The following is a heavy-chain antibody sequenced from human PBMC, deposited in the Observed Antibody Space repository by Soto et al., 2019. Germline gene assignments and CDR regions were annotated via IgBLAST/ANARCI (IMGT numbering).Heavy chain of an antibody. Sequence: SETLSLTCAVSGGSISSSNWWSWVRQPPGKGLEWIGEIFHFGSTNYNPSLKSRVTMSVDKSKNHFSLKMSSVTAADTAVYYCASGTIYHSYGMDVWGQGKMVTGSS. J-gene: IGHJ6*02. CDR1: GGSISSSNW. CDR3: ASGTIYHSYGMDV. CDR2: IFHFGST. V-gene: IGHV4-4*02. D-gene: IGHD2-2*01.